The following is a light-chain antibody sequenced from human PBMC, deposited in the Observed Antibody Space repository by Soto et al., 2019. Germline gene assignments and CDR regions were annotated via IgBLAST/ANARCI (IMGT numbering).Light chain of an antibody. V-gene: IGLV2-14*03. CDR3: SSYTSSYTYV. CDR1: SSDVAGYNY. J-gene: IGLJ1*01. CDR2: DVT. Sequence: QSALTQPASVSGSPGQSITISCAGSSSDVAGYNYVSWHQHHPGQAPKLMIFDVTNRPSGVSNRFSGSKSGNTASLTISGLQAEDEADYYCSSYTSSYTYVFGTGTKVTVL.